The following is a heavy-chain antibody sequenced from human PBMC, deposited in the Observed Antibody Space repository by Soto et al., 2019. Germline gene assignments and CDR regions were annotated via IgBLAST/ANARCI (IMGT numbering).Heavy chain of an antibody. CDR3: ARDEVPAANWLDP. D-gene: IGHD2-2*01. CDR2: ISGYNGNT. CDR1: GYTFINYG. Sequence: ASVKVSCKASGYTFINYGITWVRQAPGQGLEWMGWISGYNGNTNYAQKFQGRVTITTDTSTSTAYMELRSLKSDDTAVYYCARDEVPAANWLDPWGQGSLVTVSS. V-gene: IGHV1-18*01. J-gene: IGHJ5*02.